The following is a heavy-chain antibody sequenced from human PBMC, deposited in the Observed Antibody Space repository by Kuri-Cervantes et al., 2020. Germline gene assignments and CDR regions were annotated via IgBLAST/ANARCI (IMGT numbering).Heavy chain of an antibody. J-gene: IGHJ4*02. V-gene: IGHV3-33*01. CDR1: GFPFSSYG. Sequence: LSLTFAASGFPFSSYGMHWVRQAPGKGLEWVAVIWYDGSNKYYADSVKGRFTISRDNSKNTLYLQMNSLRAEDTAVYYCVRRYFDYWGQGTLVTVSS. CDR2: IWYDGSNK. CDR3: VRRYFDY.